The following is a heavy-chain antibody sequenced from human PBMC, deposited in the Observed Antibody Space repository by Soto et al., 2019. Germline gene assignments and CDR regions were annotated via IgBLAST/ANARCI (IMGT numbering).Heavy chain of an antibody. CDR1: GYTFTSYY. V-gene: IGHV1-46*03. J-gene: IGHJ4*02. CDR2: INPSGGST. CDR3: ARVGPFRSIAAARTGLFDY. D-gene: IGHD6-13*01. Sequence: ASVKVSCKASGYTFTSYYMHWVRQAPGQGLEWMGIINPSGGSTSYAQKFQGRVTMTRDTSTSTVYMELSSLRSEDTAVYYCARVGPFRSIAAARTGLFDYWGQGTLVTVSS.